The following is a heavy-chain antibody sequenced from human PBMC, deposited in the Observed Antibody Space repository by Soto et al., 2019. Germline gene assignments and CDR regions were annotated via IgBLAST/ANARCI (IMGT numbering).Heavy chain of an antibody. V-gene: IGHV4-30-4*01. CDR2: IYYSGST. CDR3: AFLGFREDYYGMDV. J-gene: IGHJ6*02. CDR1: GGSISSGDYY. D-gene: IGHD2-15*01. Sequence: TLSLTCTVSGGSISSGDYYWSWIRQPPGKGLEWIGYIYYSGSTYYNPSLKSRVTISVDESKNQFSLKLSSVTAADTAVYYCAFLGFREDYYGMDVWGQGTTVTVSS.